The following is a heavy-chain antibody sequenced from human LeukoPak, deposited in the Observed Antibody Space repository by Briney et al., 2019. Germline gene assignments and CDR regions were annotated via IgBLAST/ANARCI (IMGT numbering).Heavy chain of an antibody. V-gene: IGHV1-8*03. CDR3: ARPTVTKDAFDI. J-gene: IGHJ3*02. CDR2: MNPNSGNT. D-gene: IGHD4-11*01. CDR1: RYTFTSYD. Sequence: ASVKVSCKASRYTFTSYDINWVRQATGQGLEWMGWMNPNSGNTGYAQKFQGRVTITRNTSISTAYMELSSLRSEDTAVYYCARPTVTKDAFDIWGQGTMVTVSS.